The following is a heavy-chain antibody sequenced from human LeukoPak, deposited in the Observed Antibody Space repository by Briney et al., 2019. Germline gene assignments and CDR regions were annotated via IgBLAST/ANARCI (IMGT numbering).Heavy chain of an antibody. CDR2: INPSSGGT. Sequence: ASVKVSCKASGYTFTGYYMHWVRQAPGQGLEWMGWINPSSGGTNYAQKFQGRVTMTRDTSISTAYMELSRLRSDDTAVYYCARGWLDNWFDPWGQGTLVTVSS. CDR3: ARGWLDNWFDP. CDR1: GYTFTGYY. D-gene: IGHD5-12*01. J-gene: IGHJ5*02. V-gene: IGHV1-2*02.